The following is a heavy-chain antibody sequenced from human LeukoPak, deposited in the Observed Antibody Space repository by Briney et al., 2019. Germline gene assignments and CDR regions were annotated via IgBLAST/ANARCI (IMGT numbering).Heavy chain of an antibody. J-gene: IGHJ5*02. CDR1: GYSISSGYH. V-gene: IGHV4-38-2*02. CDR2: IYHSGRT. D-gene: IGHD3-10*01. CDR3: ARDRVKAYYYGSGSSQGWFDP. Sequence: SETLSLICSVSGYSISSGYHWGWIRQPPGQGLEWIGSIYHSGRTYYNPSLKSRVTISVDTSKNQFSLKLSSVTAADTAVYYCARDRVKAYYYGSGSSQGWFDPWGQGTLVTVSS.